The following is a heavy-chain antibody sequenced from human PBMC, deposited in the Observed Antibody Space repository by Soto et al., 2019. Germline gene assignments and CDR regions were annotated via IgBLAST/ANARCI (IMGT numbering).Heavy chain of an antibody. Sequence: SETLSLTCAVYGGSFSGYYWSWIRQPPGKGLEWIGEINHSGSTNYNPSLKSRVTISVDTSKNQFSLKLSSVTAADTAVYYCANRGGAAADNWFDPWGQGTLVTVSS. J-gene: IGHJ5*02. D-gene: IGHD6-13*01. CDR2: INHSGST. CDR1: GGSFSGYY. CDR3: ANRGGAAADNWFDP. V-gene: IGHV4-34*01.